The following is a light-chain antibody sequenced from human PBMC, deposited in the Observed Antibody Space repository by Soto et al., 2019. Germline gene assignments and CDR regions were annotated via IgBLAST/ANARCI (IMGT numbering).Light chain of an antibody. V-gene: IGKV4-1*01. CDR1: QSVLYSSNNRDS. CDR2: WAS. CDR3: QQYSSYSRT. J-gene: IGKJ2*02. Sequence: DIVMTQSPDSLAVSLGERATINCKSSQSVLYSSNNRDSLAWYQQKPGLPPKLLIYWASIRASGVPDRFSGGGSGTDFTLTISSLQAEDVAVYYCQQYSSYSRTFGQGTKVETK.